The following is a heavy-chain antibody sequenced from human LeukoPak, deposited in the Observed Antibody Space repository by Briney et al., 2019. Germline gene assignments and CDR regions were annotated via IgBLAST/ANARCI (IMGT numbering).Heavy chain of an antibody. Sequence: GGSLRLSCAASGFAFSSQAMGWVRQAPGRGLEWVSAIFDGGGSPYYADSVKGRFTISRDNSKNTLFLQMNSLRAEDTAVDYCAKDARRTSGWYFFDYWGQGTLVTVSS. J-gene: IGHJ4*02. D-gene: IGHD6-19*01. CDR1: GFAFSSQA. CDR3: AKDARRTSGWYFFDY. CDR2: IFDGGGSP. V-gene: IGHV3-23*01.